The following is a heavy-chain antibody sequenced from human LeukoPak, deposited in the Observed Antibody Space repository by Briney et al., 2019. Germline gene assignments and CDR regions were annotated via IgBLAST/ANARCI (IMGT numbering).Heavy chain of an antibody. CDR1: GYTFTSYY. J-gene: IGHJ4*02. CDR3: ARASGITMMSY. V-gene: IGHV1-46*01. Sequence: ASVKVSCKASGYTFTSYYMHWVRQAPGQGLEWMGIIDPSGGSTSHAQKFQGRVTMTRDMSTSTVYMELSSLRSEDTAVYYCARASGITMMSYWGQGTLVTVSS. D-gene: IGHD3-22*01. CDR2: IDPSGGST.